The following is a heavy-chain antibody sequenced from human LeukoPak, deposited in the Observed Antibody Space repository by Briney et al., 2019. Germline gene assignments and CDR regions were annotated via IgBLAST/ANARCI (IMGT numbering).Heavy chain of an antibody. Sequence: PGGSLRLSCAASGFTFSSYAMSWVRQAPGKGLEWVSGISGSGGSTYFADSVKGRFTTSRDNSKNTLFLQMNSLRAEDTALYYCAKGSYYDNSGYYYFDYWGQGTLVTVSS. V-gene: IGHV3-23*01. CDR1: GFTFSSYA. J-gene: IGHJ4*02. CDR2: ISGSGGST. D-gene: IGHD3-22*01. CDR3: AKGSYYDNSGYYYFDY.